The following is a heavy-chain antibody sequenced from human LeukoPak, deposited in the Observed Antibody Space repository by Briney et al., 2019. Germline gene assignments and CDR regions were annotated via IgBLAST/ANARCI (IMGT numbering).Heavy chain of an antibody. CDR1: GYSISSGYY. Sequence: PSETLSLTCTVSGYSISSGYYWGWIRQPPGKGLEWIGSIYHSGSTYYNPSLKSRVTISVDTSKNQFSLKLSSVTAADTAVYYCARFSIVGAPRVDYWGQGTLVTVSS. V-gene: IGHV4-38-2*02. D-gene: IGHD1-26*01. J-gene: IGHJ4*02. CDR2: IYHSGST. CDR3: ARFSIVGAPRVDY.